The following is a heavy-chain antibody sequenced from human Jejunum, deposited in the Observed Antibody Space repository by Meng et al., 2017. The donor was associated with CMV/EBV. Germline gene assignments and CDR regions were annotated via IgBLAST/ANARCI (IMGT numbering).Heavy chain of an antibody. J-gene: IGHJ4*02. CDR2: ITSSGDI. CDR1: GFTFSTYA. CDR3: AKTRFEY. D-gene: IGHD4-11*01. Sequence: SLKISCAVSGFTFSTYAMNWVRQAPGKGLEWVSGITSSGDIYYIDSVKGRFTISRDNSKNTVYMQMNSLRADDTAVYYCAKTRFEYWGQGTLVTVSS. V-gene: IGHV3-23*01.